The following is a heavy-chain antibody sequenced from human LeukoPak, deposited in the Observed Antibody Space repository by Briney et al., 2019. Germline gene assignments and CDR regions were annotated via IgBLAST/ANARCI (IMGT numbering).Heavy chain of an antibody. V-gene: IGHV3-23*01. CDR2: ISGSDGST. Sequence: GGSLRLSCAASGFTFSSYAMSWVRQAPGKGLEWVSAISGSDGSTYYADSVKGRFTISRANSKNTLHLQMNSLRAEDTAVYYCARVRGYGEPYFAYWGQGTLVTVSS. J-gene: IGHJ4*02. D-gene: IGHD3-10*01. CDR1: GFTFSSYA. CDR3: ARVRGYGEPYFAY.